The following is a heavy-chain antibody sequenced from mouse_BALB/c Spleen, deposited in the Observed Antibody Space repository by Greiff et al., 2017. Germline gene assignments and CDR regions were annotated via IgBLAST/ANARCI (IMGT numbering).Heavy chain of an antibody. Sequence: EVKLQESGAELVKPGASVKLSCTASGFTFNDSYMHWVQQRPEQGLEWIGRIDPANGNTKYDPKFQGKATITADTSSNTAYLQLSSLTSEDTAVYYCARSVGNDDCYLDVWGAGTTVTVSS. CDR1: GFTFNDSY. V-gene: IGHV14-3*02. CDR3: ARSVGNDDCYLDV. J-gene: IGHJ1*01. D-gene: IGHD2-2*01. CDR2: IDPANGNT.